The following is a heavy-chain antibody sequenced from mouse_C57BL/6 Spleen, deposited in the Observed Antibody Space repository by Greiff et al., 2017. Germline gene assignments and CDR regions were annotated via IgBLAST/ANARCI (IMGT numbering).Heavy chain of an antibody. D-gene: IGHD2-5*01. CDR3: ARGSYSNYFDY. CDR1: GYTFTSYT. CDR2: INPSSGYT. V-gene: IGHV1-4*01. J-gene: IGHJ2*01. Sequence: QVQLQQSGAELARPGASVKMSCKASGYTFTSYTMHWVKQRPGQVLEWIGYINPSSGYTKYNQKFKDKSTLTADKSSSTDYLQRSSLTSEDSAVYYCARGSYSNYFDYWGQGTTRTVSS.